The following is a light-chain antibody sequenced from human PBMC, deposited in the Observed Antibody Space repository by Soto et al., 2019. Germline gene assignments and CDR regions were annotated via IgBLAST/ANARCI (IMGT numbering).Light chain of an antibody. CDR2: EVT. V-gene: IGLV2-23*02. J-gene: IGLJ1*01. CDR1: SGDVGSYNL. CDR3: CSYAVNSEV. Sequence: QSALTQPASVSGSPGQSITIPCTGTSGDVGSYNLVSWYQQHPGKAPKLLIYEVTERPSGVSNRFSGSKSGSTASLTISGLQPDDEADYYCCSYAVNSEVFGNGTKVTVL.